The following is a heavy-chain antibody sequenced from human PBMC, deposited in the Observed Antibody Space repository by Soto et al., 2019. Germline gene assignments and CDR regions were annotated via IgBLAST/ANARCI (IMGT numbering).Heavy chain of an antibody. Sequence: QLQLQESGSGLVKPSQTLSLTCAVSGASISTGGYSWSRLRQPPGKVLEWIRYMCHSGSTYYNPVLKSRVTISIDRSKDQFSLKLSSVTAAATAVYYCARVPDYWGQGILVTVSS. CDR1: GASISTGGYS. CDR2: MCHSGST. CDR3: ARVPDY. D-gene: IGHD2-2*01. J-gene: IGHJ4*02. V-gene: IGHV4-30-2*01.